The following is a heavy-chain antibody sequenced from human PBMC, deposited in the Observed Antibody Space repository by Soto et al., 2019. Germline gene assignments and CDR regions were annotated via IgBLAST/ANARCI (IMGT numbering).Heavy chain of an antibody. J-gene: IGHJ4*02. V-gene: IGHV1-69*13. Sequence: SVKVSCTASGYTFTSYGISWVRQAPGQGLEWMGGIIPIFGTANYAQKFQGRVTITADESTSTAYMELSSLRSEDTAVYYCASLYYDSSGYYQFDYWGQGTLVTVSS. D-gene: IGHD3-22*01. CDR1: GYTFTSYG. CDR2: IIPIFGTA. CDR3: ASLYYDSSGYYQFDY.